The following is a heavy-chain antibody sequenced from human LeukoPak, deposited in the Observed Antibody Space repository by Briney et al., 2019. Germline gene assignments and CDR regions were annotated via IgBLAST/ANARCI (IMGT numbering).Heavy chain of an antibody. J-gene: IGHJ4*02. D-gene: IGHD6-19*01. CDR2: IHYSGST. CDR3: ARDGVAGGFDY. V-gene: IGHV4-59*01. CDR1: GGSIGSYY. Sequence: KPSETLSLTCTVSGGSIGSYYWNWIRQAPGKGLEWIGYIHYSGSTNHNSALKSRVTISVDTSKNQYSLKLSSVTAADTAVYYCARDGVAGGFDYWGQGTLVTVS.